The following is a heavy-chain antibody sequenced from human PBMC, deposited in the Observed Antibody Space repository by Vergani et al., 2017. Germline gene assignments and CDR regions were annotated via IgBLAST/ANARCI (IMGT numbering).Heavy chain of an antibody. D-gene: IGHD2-15*01. CDR2: ISGSGGST. V-gene: IGHV3-23*01. CDR1: GFTFSSYG. Sequence: EVQLLESGGGLVQPGGSLRLSCAASGFTFSSYGMRWVGQAPGKGLEWVSTISGSGGSTDYADSVKGRFTISRDNSKNTLYLQMNSLRAEDTAVYYCAKVGYCSGDSCYNYFDYWGQGTLVTVSS. J-gene: IGHJ4*02. CDR3: AKVGYCSGDSCYNYFDY.